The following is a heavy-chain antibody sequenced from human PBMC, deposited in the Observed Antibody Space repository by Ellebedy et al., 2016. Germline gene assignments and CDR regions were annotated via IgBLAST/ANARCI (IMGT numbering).Heavy chain of an antibody. V-gene: IGHV4-34*01. Sequence: SETLSLXXAVYGGSFSGYYWSWIRQLPGKGLEWIGEINHSGSTNYNPSLKSRVTISVDTSKNQFSLKLSSVTAADTAVYYCARGRSAYMVRGVMGSRVPWGQGTLVTVSS. CDR1: GGSFSGYY. CDR2: INHSGST. J-gene: IGHJ5*02. CDR3: ARGRSAYMVRGVMGSRVP. D-gene: IGHD3-10*01.